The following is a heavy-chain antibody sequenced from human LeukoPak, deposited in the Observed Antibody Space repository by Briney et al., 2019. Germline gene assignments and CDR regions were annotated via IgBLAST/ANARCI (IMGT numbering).Heavy chain of an antibody. D-gene: IGHD1-26*01. CDR3: ARGGSYSLAIGY. CDR2: VSSSSSTI. J-gene: IGHJ4*02. V-gene: IGHV3-48*01. CDR1: GFTFSSYS. Sequence: GGSLRLACAASGFTFSSYSMNWVRQAPGKGLEWVSYVSSSSSTIYYADSVKGRFTISRDNAKNSLYLQMNSLRAEDTAVYFCARGGSYSLAIGYWGQGTLVTVSS.